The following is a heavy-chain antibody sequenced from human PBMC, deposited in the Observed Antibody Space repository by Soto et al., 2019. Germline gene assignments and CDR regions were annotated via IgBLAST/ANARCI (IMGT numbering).Heavy chain of an antibody. CDR2: ISYDGSNK. Sequence: GGSLRLSCAASGFTFSSYAMHWVRQAPGKGLEWVAVISYDGSNKYYADSVKSRFTISRDNSKNTLYLQMNSLRAEDTAVYYCARGRPITNYGMDVWGQGTTVTVSS. CDR1: GFTFSSYA. CDR3: ARGRPITNYGMDV. J-gene: IGHJ6*02. D-gene: IGHD3-3*01. V-gene: IGHV3-30-3*01.